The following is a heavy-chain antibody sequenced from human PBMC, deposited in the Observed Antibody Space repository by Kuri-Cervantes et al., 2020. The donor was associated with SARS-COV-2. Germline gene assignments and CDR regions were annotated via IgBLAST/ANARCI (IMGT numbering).Heavy chain of an antibody. J-gene: IGHJ6*02. V-gene: IGHV3-30*03. D-gene: IGHD3-10*01. CDR1: GFTFSSYG. Sequence: GGSLRLSCAASGFTFSSYGMHWVRQAPGKGLEWVAVISYDGINTNYVDSVKGRFTISRDNSMNTLSLQMNSLRAEDTAVYYCARDLAMVRGVIGLQFYAKDVWGQGTTVTVSS. CDR3: ARDLAMVRGVIGLQFYAKDV. CDR2: ISYDGINT.